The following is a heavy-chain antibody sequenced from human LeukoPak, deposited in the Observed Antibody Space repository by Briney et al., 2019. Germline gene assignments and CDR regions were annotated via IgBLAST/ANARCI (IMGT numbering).Heavy chain of an antibody. D-gene: IGHD2-8*01. CDR2: INHSGGT. CDR1: GVSFSGYY. Sequence: SETLSLTCAVYGVSFSGYYWSWIRQPPGKGLEWIGEINHSGGTKYNPSLKSRVTISIDTPENQFSLKLSSMTAADTAVYYCARIRCGHTNGICYNYWGQGTLVTVSS. J-gene: IGHJ4*02. CDR3: ARIRCGHTNGICYNY. V-gene: IGHV4-34*01.